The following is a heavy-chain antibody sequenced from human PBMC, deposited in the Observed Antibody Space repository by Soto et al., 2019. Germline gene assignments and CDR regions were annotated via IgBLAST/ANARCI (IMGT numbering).Heavy chain of an antibody. D-gene: IGHD6-19*01. Sequence: PGGSLRLSCAASGFTFSSYGMHWVRRAPGKGLEWVAVIWYDGSNKYYADSVKGRFTISRDNSKNTLYLQMNSLRAEDTAVYYCARDRGSIAVASNWFDPWGQGTLVTVSS. CDR3: ARDRGSIAVASNWFDP. CDR1: GFTFSSYG. CDR2: IWYDGSNK. J-gene: IGHJ5*02. V-gene: IGHV3-33*01.